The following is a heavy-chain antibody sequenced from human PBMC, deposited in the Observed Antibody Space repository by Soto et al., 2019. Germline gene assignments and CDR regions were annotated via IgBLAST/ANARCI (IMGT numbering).Heavy chain of an antibody. J-gene: IGHJ6*02. CDR2: ISYDGSNK. D-gene: IGHD2-15*01. CDR1: GFTFSSYA. V-gene: IGHV3-30-3*01. Sequence: GGSLRLSCAASGFTFSSYAMHWVRQAPGKGLEWVAVISYDGSNKYYADSVKGRFTISRDNSKNTLYLQMNSLRAEDTAVYYCARMEVGGPAYYYGMDVWGQGTTVTVSS. CDR3: ARMEVGGPAYYYGMDV.